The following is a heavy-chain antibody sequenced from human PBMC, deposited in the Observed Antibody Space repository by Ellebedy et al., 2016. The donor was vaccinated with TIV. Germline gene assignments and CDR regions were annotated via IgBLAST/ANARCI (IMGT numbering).Heavy chain of an antibody. D-gene: IGHD2-2*01. CDR2: LSRDSSKI. J-gene: IGHJ4*02. CDR1: GFTFIYSS. Sequence: PGGSLRLSCAASGFTFIYSSMNWVRQAPGKGLEWISYLSRDSSKIVYADAVKGRFTVSRDNARNSLYLQMNSLSGDHTAVDYCARGSGYCSSTSCSGETDWGQGTPVTVSS. CDR3: ARGSGYCSSTSCSGETD. V-gene: IGHV3-48*04.